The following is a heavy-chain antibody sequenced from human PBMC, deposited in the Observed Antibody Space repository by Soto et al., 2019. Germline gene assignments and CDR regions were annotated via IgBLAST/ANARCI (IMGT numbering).Heavy chain of an antibody. D-gene: IGHD5-12*01. Sequence: ASVKVPCKASGYSFITSYHMHWVRQAPGQGLEWMGIINPTGSMTSYSQKFQGRLTMTRDTSTATDYMELSNLTSEDTALYFCARDTGYDHDAFDIWGQGTMVTVSS. V-gene: IGHV1-46*01. CDR2: INPTGSMT. CDR3: ARDTGYDHDAFDI. J-gene: IGHJ3*02. CDR1: GYSFITSYH.